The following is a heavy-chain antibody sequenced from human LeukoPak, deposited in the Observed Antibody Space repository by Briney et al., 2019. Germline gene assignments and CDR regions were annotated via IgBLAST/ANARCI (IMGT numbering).Heavy chain of an antibody. CDR1: GYTFTSYA. CDR3: ARGEMATIRVSDY. CDR2: INTNTGNP. J-gene: IGHJ4*02. Sequence: EASVTVSCTASGYTFTSYAMNWVRQAPGQGLEWMGWINTNTGNPTYAQGFTGRFVFSLDTSVSTAYLQISSLKAEDTAVYYCARGEMATIRVSDYWGQGTLVTVSS. V-gene: IGHV7-4-1*02. D-gene: IGHD5-24*01.